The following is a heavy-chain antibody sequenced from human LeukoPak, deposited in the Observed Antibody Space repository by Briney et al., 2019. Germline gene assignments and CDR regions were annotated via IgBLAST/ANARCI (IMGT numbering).Heavy chain of an antibody. V-gene: IGHV4-38-2*01. J-gene: IGHJ4*02. Sequence: SETLSLTCAVSGYSISSGYYWGWIRQPPGKGLEWIGEINHSGSTNYNPSLKSRVTISVDTSKNQFSLKLSSVTAADTAVYYCARGFGKGIAAAGYDYWGQGTLVTVSS. D-gene: IGHD6-13*01. CDR2: INHSGST. CDR1: GYSISSGYY. CDR3: ARGFGKGIAAAGYDY.